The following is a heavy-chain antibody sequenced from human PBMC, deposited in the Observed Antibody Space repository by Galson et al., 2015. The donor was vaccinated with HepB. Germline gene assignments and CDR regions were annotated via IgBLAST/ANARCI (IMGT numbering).Heavy chain of an antibody. Sequence: SLRLSCAASGFTFSSYAMHWVRQAPGKGLEWVAVISYDGSNKYYADSVKGRFTISRDNSKNTLYLQMNSLRAEDTAVYYCARDRSGELLWFGEFDPWGQGTLVTVSS. CDR2: ISYDGSNK. D-gene: IGHD3-10*01. J-gene: IGHJ5*02. CDR3: ARDRSGELLWFGEFDP. CDR1: GFTFSSYA. V-gene: IGHV3-30*04.